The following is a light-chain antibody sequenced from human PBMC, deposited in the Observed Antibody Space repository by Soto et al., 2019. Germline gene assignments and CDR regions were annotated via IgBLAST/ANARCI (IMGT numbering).Light chain of an antibody. CDR2: DTN. J-gene: IGLJ3*02. CDR1: SSNIGNNF. CDR3: ATWESSLNVGV. Sequence: QAVVTQPPSVSAAPGQKVTISCSGSSSNIGNNFVSWYQHLPGTAPKLLIYDTNKRPSGIPDRFSGSKSGTSATLGITGLQVGDEADYYCATWESSLNVGVFGGGTKLTVL. V-gene: IGLV1-51*01.